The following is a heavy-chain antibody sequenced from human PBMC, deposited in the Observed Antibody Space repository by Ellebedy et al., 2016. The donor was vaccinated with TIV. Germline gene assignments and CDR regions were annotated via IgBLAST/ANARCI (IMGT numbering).Heavy chain of an antibody. CDR2: FAPEDGET. Sequence: AASVKVSCKVSGYTLTELSMHWARQAPGKGLEWMGGFAPEDGETIYAQKFQARVTMTEDTSTDTDYMELSSLRSEDTAVYYCATTYYYDTSGYYERDFDYWGQGTLVTVSS. CDR1: GYTLTELS. CDR3: ATTYYYDTSGYYERDFDY. J-gene: IGHJ4*02. V-gene: IGHV1-24*01. D-gene: IGHD3-22*01.